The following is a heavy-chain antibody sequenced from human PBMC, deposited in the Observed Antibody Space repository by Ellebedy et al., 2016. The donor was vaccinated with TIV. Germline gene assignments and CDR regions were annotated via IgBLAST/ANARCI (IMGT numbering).Heavy chain of an antibody. Sequence: GESLKISCAASGFTFHAFAMSWVRQASGKGLEWVSTISGSGGNTYYVDSVKGRFTISRDNSKNTLYLQMNSLRAEDTAVYYCARDRGDAYSASVLDYWGQGSLVTVSS. CDR1: GFTFHAFA. D-gene: IGHD6-13*01. CDR3: ARDRGDAYSASVLDY. V-gene: IGHV3-23*01. CDR2: ISGSGGNT. J-gene: IGHJ4*02.